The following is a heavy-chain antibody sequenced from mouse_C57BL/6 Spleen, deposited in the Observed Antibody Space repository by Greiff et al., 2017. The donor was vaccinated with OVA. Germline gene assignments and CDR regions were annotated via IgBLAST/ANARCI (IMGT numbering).Heavy chain of an antibody. CDR1: GYAFSSSW. V-gene: IGHV1-82*01. CDR3: ARSPYYYGSSYWYFDV. Sequence: VQLQESGPELVKPGASVKISCKASGYAFSSSWMNWVKQRPGKGLEWIGLIYPGDGDTNYNGKFKGKATLTADKYSSTAYMQLSSLTSEDSAVYFCARSPYYYGSSYWYFDVWGTGTTVTVSS. D-gene: IGHD1-1*01. CDR2: IYPGDGDT. J-gene: IGHJ1*03.